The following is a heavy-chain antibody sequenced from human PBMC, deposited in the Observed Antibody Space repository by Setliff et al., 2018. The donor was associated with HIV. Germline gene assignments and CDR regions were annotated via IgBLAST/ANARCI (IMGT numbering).Heavy chain of an antibody. V-gene: IGHV4-59*12. D-gene: IGHD3-9*01. CDR1: GGSISTYY. J-gene: IGHJ2*01. CDR3: TRDTGYILSGYRPHWYFDL. Sequence: SETLSLTCTVSGGSISTYYWSWIRQPPGKGLEWIGSIYFTGSSDNNPSLKSRVTLSVDTSKHQFSLRLSSVTAADTAVYYCTRDTGYILSGYRPHWYFDLWGRGTLVTVSS. CDR2: IYFTGSS.